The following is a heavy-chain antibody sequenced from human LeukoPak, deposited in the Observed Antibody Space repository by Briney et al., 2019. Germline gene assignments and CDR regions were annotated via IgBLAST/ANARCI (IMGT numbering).Heavy chain of an antibody. V-gene: IGHV4-39*07. J-gene: IGHJ4*02. CDR1: GGSISSSSYY. D-gene: IGHD3-3*01. Sequence: PSETLSLTCTVPGGSISSSSYYWGWIRQPPGKGLEWIGSIYYSGSTYYNPSLKSRVTISVDTSKNQFSLKLSSVTAADTAVYYCARDFWSGYYRSYYFDYWGQGTLVTVSS. CDR3: ARDFWSGYYRSYYFDY. CDR2: IYYSGST.